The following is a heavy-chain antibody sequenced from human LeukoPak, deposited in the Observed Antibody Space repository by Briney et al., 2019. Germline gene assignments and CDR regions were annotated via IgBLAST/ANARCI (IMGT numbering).Heavy chain of an antibody. CDR3: SRGGNWPDY. Sequence: GGSLRLSCAASGFTFSSYWMSWVRQAPGNGLEWVANIKQDGSDKYYVDSVKGRFTISRDDAKSSLYLQMNSLRAEDTAVYYCSRGGNWPDYWGQGTLVTVSS. CDR1: GFTFSSYW. V-gene: IGHV3-7*01. D-gene: IGHD1-1*01. J-gene: IGHJ4*02. CDR2: IKQDGSDK.